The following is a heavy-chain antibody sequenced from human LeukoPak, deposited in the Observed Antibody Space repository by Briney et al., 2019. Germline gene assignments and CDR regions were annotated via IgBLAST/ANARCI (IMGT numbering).Heavy chain of an antibody. V-gene: IGHV1-3*01. Sequence: GASVKVSCKASGYTFTSSAMHWVRQAPGQRLEWMGWTNAGNGNTKYSQTFQGRITITRDTSASTAYMELSSLRSEDTAVYYCARVGGWDYFDYWGQGTLVTVSS. CDR3: ARVGGWDYFDY. CDR2: TNAGNGNT. CDR1: GYTFTSSA. J-gene: IGHJ4*02. D-gene: IGHD6-19*01.